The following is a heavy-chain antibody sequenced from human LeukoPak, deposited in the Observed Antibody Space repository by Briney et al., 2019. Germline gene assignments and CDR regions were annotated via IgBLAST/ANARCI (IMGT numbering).Heavy chain of an antibody. J-gene: IGHJ4*02. CDR3: ARARTYYYDSSGYYLFDY. Sequence: SETLSLTCAVYGGSFSGYYWSWIRQPSGKGLEWIGEINHSGSTNYNPSLKSRVTISVDTSKNQFSLKLSSVTAADTAVYYCARARTYYYDSSGYYLFDYWGQGTLVTVSS. CDR1: GGSFSGYY. CDR2: INHSGST. V-gene: IGHV4-34*01. D-gene: IGHD3-22*01.